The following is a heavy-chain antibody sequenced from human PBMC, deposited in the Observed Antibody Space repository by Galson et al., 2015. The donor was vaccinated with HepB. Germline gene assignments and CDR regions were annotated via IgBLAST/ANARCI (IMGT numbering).Heavy chain of an antibody. CDR2: TYHRSRWYY. CDR1: GDSVSSDSAA. J-gene: IGHJ4*02. V-gene: IGHV6-1*01. Sequence: CAISGDSVSSDSAAWNWIRQSPSRGLEWLGRTYHRSRWYYDYAVSVQSRLIINSDTSKNQFSLQLKSVTPEDTAVYYCARDGYLGLLYYFDYWSQGTLVTVSS. D-gene: IGHD2/OR15-2a*01. CDR3: ARDGYLGLLYYFDY.